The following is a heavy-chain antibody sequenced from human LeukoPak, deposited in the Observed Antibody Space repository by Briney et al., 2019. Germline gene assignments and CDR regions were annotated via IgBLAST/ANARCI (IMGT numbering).Heavy chain of an antibody. J-gene: IGHJ5*02. CDR2: IYRNDDK. CDR3: ARLLYYDILTGYYKDPNWFDP. CDR1: GISLSTSGAG. V-gene: IGHV2-5*01. Sequence: SGPTLENPTQTLTLTCTFSGISLSTSGAGVGWNRHPPIKALEWLAPIYRNDDKRYSPSLKSRLTITKDTSKNQVVLTMTNMDPVDTATYYCARLLYYDILTGYYKDPNWFDPWGQGTLVTVSS. D-gene: IGHD3-9*01.